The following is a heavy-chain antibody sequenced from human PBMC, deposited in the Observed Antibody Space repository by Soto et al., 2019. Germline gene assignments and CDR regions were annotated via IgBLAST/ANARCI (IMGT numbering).Heavy chain of an antibody. CDR1: GDSVSSNSAA. D-gene: IGHD3-10*01. J-gene: IGHJ6*03. CDR2: TYYRSKWYN. V-gene: IGHV6-1*01. Sequence: QIQLQQSGPGLVKPSQTLSLTCAISGDSVSSNSAAWNWIRQSPSRGLEWLGRTYYRSKWYNDYAVSVKSRITINPDTSKNQFSLQLNSVTPEDTAVYYCARARLNRYGSGFIFFYYYMDVWGKGTTVIVSS. CDR3: ARARLNRYGSGFIFFYYYMDV.